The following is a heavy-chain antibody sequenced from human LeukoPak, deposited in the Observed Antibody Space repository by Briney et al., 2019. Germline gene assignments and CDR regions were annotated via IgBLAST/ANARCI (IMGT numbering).Heavy chain of an antibody. CDR3: ARAMIVVVITEANDAFDI. CDR2: ISSSSSTI. Sequence: PGGSLRLSCAASGFTFSSYSMNWVRQAPGKGLEWVSYISSSSSTIYYADSVKGRFTISRDNAKNSLYLQMNSLRAEDTAVYYCARAMIVVVITEANDAFDIWGQGTMVTVSS. CDR1: GFTFSSYS. V-gene: IGHV3-48*04. D-gene: IGHD3-22*01. J-gene: IGHJ3*02.